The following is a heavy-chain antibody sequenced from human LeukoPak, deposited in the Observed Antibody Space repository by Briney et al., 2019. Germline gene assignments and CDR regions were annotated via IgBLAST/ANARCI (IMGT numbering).Heavy chain of an antibody. Sequence: SETLSLTCTVSGGSITSAGYYWSWIRQLPGTGLEWIGYIYYSGSTYYSPSLKSRVTISLDTSKNQFSLKLSSVTAADTAVYYCASKRYSQFDPWGQGTLVTVSS. D-gene: IGHD2-21*01. J-gene: IGHJ5*02. CDR1: GGSITSAGYY. V-gene: IGHV4-31*03. CDR2: IYYSGST. CDR3: ASKRYSQFDP.